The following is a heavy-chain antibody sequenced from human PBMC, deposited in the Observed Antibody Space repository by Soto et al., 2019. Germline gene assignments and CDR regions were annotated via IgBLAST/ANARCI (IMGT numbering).Heavy chain of an antibody. Sequence: PGESLKISCKGSGYSFTSYWIGWVRQMPGKGLEWMGIIYPGDSDTRYSPSFQGQVTISADRSISTAYLQWSSLKASDTAMYYCARLPLRSGPYYYYYGMDVWGQGTTVTVSS. CDR1: GYSFTSYW. V-gene: IGHV5-51*01. J-gene: IGHJ6*02. CDR2: IYPGDSDT. CDR3: ARLPLRSGPYYYYYGMDV. D-gene: IGHD4-17*01.